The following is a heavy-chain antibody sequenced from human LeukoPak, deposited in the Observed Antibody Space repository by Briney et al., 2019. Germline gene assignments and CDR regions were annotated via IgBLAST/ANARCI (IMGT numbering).Heavy chain of an antibody. D-gene: IGHD3-16*01. CDR1: GMTFSNHW. CDR2: IKTDGRTT. J-gene: IGHJ4*02. CDR3: TTGPSYGYEW. Sequence: GGSLRLSCAASGMTFSNHWMHWVRQAPGKGLVWVSLIKTDGRTTIYTDSVKGPFTISRDNGKSILYLQMNSLRAEDTGIYYCTTGPSYGYEWWGQGTVVTVSS. V-gene: IGHV3-74*01.